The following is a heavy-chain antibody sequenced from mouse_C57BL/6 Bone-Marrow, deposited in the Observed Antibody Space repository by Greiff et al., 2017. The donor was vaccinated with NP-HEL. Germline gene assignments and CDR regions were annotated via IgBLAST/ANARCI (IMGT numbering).Heavy chain of an antibody. V-gene: IGHV14-4*01. CDR1: GFNIKDDY. J-gene: IGHJ2*01. D-gene: IGHD1-1*01. CDR2: IDPENGDT. Sequence: VQLQQSGAELVRPGASVKLSCTASGFNIKDDYMHWVKQRPEQGLEWIGWIDPENGDTEYASKFQGKATITADTSSNTAYLQLSNLTSEDTAVYYCTNGSLFDYWGQGTTLTVSS. CDR3: TNGSLFDY.